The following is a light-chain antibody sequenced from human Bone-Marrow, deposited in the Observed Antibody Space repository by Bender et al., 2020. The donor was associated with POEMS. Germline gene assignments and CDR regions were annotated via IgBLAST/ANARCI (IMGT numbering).Light chain of an antibody. Sequence: QSALTQPPSASGSPGQSVTISCTGTTSDVGRYDYVAWYQQHPGKAPKVMIYEVNKRPSEVPDRFSGSKSGTSASLAITGLQGEDEADYYCQSYDSSLSGLVFGGGTELTVL. CDR2: EVN. V-gene: IGLV2-8*01. CDR3: QSYDSSLSGLV. J-gene: IGLJ2*01. CDR1: TSDVGRYDY.